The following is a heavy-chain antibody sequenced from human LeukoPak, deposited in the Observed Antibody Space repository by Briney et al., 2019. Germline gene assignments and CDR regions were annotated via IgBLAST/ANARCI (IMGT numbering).Heavy chain of an antibody. CDR1: GGSISTSNYF. Sequence: PSETLSLTCTASGGSISTSNYFWGRIRQPPGKGLEWIGTISYSGSTYYNPSLKSRVTMAVDTSKNQFSLKVSSVTAADTAVYYCARRAHLLGYCSGGSCYSGDYFEYWGQGILVTVSS. CDR2: ISYSGST. J-gene: IGHJ4*02. CDR3: ARRAHLLGYCSGGSCYSGDYFEY. V-gene: IGHV4-39*07. D-gene: IGHD2-15*01.